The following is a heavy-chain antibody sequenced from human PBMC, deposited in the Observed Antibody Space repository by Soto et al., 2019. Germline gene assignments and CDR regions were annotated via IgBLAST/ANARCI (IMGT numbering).Heavy chain of an antibody. CDR2: MNPNTGET. V-gene: IGHV1-8*01. Sequence: QVQLVQSGAEVKKPGASVKVSCKASGYTITTYNINWVRQAPGHGLEWMGWMNPNTGETGSTEKFEGRVSMTRDISEATAHMELSSLTSDDTGVYYSARQGSQYGSGNYLHWGQGTLVTVSS. D-gene: IGHD3-10*01. CDR3: ARQGSQYGSGNYLH. CDR1: GYTITTYN. J-gene: IGHJ4*02.